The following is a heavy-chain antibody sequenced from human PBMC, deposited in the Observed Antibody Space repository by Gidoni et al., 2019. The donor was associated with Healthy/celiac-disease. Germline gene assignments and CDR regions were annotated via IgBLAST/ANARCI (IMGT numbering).Heavy chain of an antibody. D-gene: IGHD3-22*01. V-gene: IGHV3-23*01. J-gene: IGHJ4*02. CDR3: AILNDYYDSSGYYLDY. CDR1: GFTFSSYA. CDR2: ISGSGGST. Sequence: EVRLLESGGGLVQPGGSLSISCAAPGFTFSSYALSWVRQAPGTGLEWVSAISGSGGSTYYADSVKGRFTISRDNSKNTLYLQMTSLRAEDTAVYYCAILNDYYDSSGYYLDYWGQGTLVTVSS.